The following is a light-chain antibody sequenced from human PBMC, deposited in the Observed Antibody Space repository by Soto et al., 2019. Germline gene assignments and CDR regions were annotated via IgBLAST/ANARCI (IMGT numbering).Light chain of an antibody. CDR2: AND. CDR3: QSFDSSLRDYV. CDR1: NSNIGAGYD. Sequence: QSVLTQSPSVSGAPGQRVTISCTGSNSNIGAGYDVHWYQQLPGTAPKVLIYANDNRPSGVPDRFSGSMSGTSASLAITGLQAEDEADYYCQSFDSSLRDYVFGTGTKVTVL. V-gene: IGLV1-40*01. J-gene: IGLJ1*01.